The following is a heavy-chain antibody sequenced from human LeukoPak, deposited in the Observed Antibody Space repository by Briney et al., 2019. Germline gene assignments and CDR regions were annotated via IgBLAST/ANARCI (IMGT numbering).Heavy chain of an antibody. Sequence: GGSLRLSCAASGFTFSSYGMHWVRQAPGKGLEWVAVISYDGSNKYYADSVKGRFTISRDNSKNTLYLQMNSLRAEDTAVYYCAKDVVEGLWFGEGFDPWGQGTLVTVSS. D-gene: IGHD3-10*01. CDR2: ISYDGSNK. CDR3: AKDVVEGLWFGEGFDP. CDR1: GFTFSSYG. V-gene: IGHV3-30*18. J-gene: IGHJ5*02.